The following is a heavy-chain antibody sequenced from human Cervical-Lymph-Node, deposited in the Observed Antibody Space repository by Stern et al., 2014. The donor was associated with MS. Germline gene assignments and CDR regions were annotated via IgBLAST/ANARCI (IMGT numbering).Heavy chain of an antibody. J-gene: IGHJ4*02. V-gene: IGHV5-51*03. D-gene: IGHD4-11*01. Sequence: VQLVQSGAEVKKPGETLKISCKTSGYTFISYWIGWVRQMPRRGLEWMGIIYTGDSHTRYSPPFQGQVTISVDKSISTAYLQWSSLKASDTAIYYCARRSWDYRREYYFDFWGQGTLVTVSS. CDR3: ARRSWDYRREYYFDF. CDR2: IYTGDSHT. CDR1: GYTFISYW.